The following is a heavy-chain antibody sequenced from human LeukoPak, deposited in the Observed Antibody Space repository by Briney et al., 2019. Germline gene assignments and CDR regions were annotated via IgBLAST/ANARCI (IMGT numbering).Heavy chain of an antibody. V-gene: IGHV4-34*01. CDR1: GGSFSGYY. CDR3: ARGAIVVVPAASYDY. D-gene: IGHD2-2*01. CDR2: INHSGST. J-gene: IGHJ4*02. Sequence: SETLSLTCAVYGGSFSGYYWSWIRQPPGKGLEWIGEINHSGSTNYNPSLKSRVTISVDTSKNQFSLKLSSVTAADTAVYCCARGAIVVVPAASYDYWGQGTLVTVSS.